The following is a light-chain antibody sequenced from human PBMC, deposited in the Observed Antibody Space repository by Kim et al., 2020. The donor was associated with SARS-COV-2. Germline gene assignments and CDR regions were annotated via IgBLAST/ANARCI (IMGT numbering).Light chain of an antibody. CDR2: SAS. V-gene: IGKV3-15*01. CDR3: QQYNNWPPYT. J-gene: IGKJ2*01. Sequence: EIVMTQSPAPLSVSPGERATLSCRASQSVNTNLAWYQQQPGQAPRLLIYSASTRATGIPARFSGSGSGTEFTLTISSLQSEDFAVYYCQQYNNWPPYTFGQGTKLEIK. CDR1: QSVNTN.